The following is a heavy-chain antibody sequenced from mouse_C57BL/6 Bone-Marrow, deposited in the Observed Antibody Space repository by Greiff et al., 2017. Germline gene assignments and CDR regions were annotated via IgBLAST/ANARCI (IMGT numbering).Heavy chain of an antibody. D-gene: IGHD2-10*02. CDR2: IYPRSGYT. V-gene: IGHV1-81*01. J-gene: IGHJ3*01. CDR3: ARWSMDYVAY. CDR1: GYTFTSYG. Sequence: QVHVKQSGAELARPGASVKLSCKASGYTFTSYGISWVKQRTGQGLEWIGEIYPRSGYTYYNEKFKGKATLTADKSSSTAYMELRSLTSEDSAVYFCARWSMDYVAYWGQGTLVTVSA.